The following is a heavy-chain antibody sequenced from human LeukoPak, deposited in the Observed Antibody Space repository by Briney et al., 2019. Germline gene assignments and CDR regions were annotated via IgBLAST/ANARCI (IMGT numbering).Heavy chain of an antibody. Sequence: SVKVSCKASGGTFSSYAISWVRQAPGQGREGMGGIIPIFGTANYAQKFQRRVTITADESTSTAYMELSSLRSEDTAVYYCASGPYGSGSYLYYYYGMDVWGKGTTVTVSS. J-gene: IGHJ6*04. CDR3: ASGPYGSGSYLYYYYGMDV. V-gene: IGHV1-69*01. D-gene: IGHD3-10*01. CDR1: GGTFSSYA. CDR2: IIPIFGTA.